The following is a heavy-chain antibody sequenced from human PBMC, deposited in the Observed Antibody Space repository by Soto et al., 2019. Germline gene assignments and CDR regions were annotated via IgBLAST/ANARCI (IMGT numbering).Heavy chain of an antibody. CDR2: IYYSGST. D-gene: IGHD3-9*01. Sequence: SETLSLTCTVSGGSISSGGYYWSWIRQHPGKGLEWIGYIYYSGSTYYNPSLKSRVTISVDTSENQFSLKLSSVTAADTAVYYCARGQLRYFDWLYPVDAFDIWGQGTMVTVSS. CDR1: GGSISSGGYY. J-gene: IGHJ3*02. V-gene: IGHV4-31*03. CDR3: ARGQLRYFDWLYPVDAFDI.